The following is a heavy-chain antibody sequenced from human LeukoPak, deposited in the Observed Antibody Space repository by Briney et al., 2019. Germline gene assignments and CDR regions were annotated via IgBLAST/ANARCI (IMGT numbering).Heavy chain of an antibody. CDR1: GFTFNDYA. J-gene: IGHJ4*02. Sequence: PVGSLRLSCATSGFTFNDYAMNWVRQAPGKGLEWVAGVSGSGADTYYADSVKGQFTISRDNSKTTLYLQTDTLRVEDTAVYYCARRLCRSTACDYFDYWGQGTLVTVSS. V-gene: IGHV3-23*01. CDR2: VSGSGADT. D-gene: IGHD2-2*01. CDR3: ARRLCRSTACDYFDY.